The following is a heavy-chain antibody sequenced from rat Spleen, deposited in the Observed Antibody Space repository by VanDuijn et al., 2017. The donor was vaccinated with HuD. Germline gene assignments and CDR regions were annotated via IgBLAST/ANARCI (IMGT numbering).Heavy chain of an antibody. Sequence: EVQLVETGGGLVQPGRSLKLSCVASGFTFNDYWMTWIRQAPGRGLEWVASITNTGSSTYYPDSVKGRFTISRDNAKSTLYLQVDSPRSEDTAIYYCARRGPTDYFDYWGQGVMVTVSS. CDR3: ARRGPTDYFDY. CDR2: ITNTGSST. V-gene: IGHV5-31*01. J-gene: IGHJ2*01. CDR1: GFTFNDYW. D-gene: IGHD2-1*01.